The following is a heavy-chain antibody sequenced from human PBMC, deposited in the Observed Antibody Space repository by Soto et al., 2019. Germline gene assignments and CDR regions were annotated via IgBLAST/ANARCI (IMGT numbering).Heavy chain of an antibody. Sequence: SEILSLTCTVSSDPTSTHNWGWIRQTPGKGLEWIGYIYETGSTSYNPSLNSRVTISLDRSTKQLSLKLRSATAADTAVYYCARRGFGLFYYGTSGSPDFYYYNMDVWGQGTTVTVSS. J-gene: IGHJ6*03. V-gene: IGHV4-59*08. CDR1: SDPTSTHN. D-gene: IGHD3-22*01. CDR3: ARRGFGLFYYGTSGSPDFYYYNMDV. CDR2: IYETGST.